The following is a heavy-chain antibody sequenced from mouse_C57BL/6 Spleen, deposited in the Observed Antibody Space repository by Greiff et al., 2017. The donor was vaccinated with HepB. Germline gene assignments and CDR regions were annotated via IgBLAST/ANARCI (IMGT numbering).Heavy chain of an antibody. D-gene: IGHD2-10*01. Sequence: QVQLQQSGAELVKPGASVKISCKASGYAFSSYWMNWVKQRPGKGLEWIGQIYPGDGDTNYNGKFKGKATLTADKSSSTAYMQLSSLTSEDSAVYFGARPAYYVGTHYAMDYWGQGTSVTVSS. CDR3: ARPAYYVGTHYAMDY. V-gene: IGHV1-80*01. CDR1: GYAFSSYW. J-gene: IGHJ4*01. CDR2: IYPGDGDT.